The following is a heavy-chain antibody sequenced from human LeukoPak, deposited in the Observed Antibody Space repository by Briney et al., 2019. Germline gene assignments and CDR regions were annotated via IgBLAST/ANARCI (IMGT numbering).Heavy chain of an antibody. CDR1: GFTFSSYS. V-gene: IGHV3-21*01. CDR2: ISSSSSYI. CDR3: ARDGMVAGTDYYYYYMDV. J-gene: IGHJ6*03. Sequence: GGSLRLSCAASGFTFSSYSMNCVRQAPGKGLEWVSSISSSSSYIYYAGSVKGRFTISRDNAKNSLYLQMNSLRAEDTAVYYCARDGMVAGTDYYYYYMDVWGKGTTVTVSS. D-gene: IGHD6-19*01.